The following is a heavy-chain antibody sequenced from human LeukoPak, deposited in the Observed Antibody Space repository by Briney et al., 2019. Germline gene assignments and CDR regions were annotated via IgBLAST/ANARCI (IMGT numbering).Heavy chain of an antibody. V-gene: IGHV3-23*01. J-gene: IGHJ6*02. Sequence: GGSLRLSCAASGFTFSSYAMSWVRQAPGKGLEWVSAISGSGGSTYYADSVKGRFTISRDNSKNTLYLQMNSLRAEDTAVYYCARGYCSGGSCYAYYYYYGMDVWGQGTTVTVSS. CDR2: ISGSGGST. CDR3: ARGYCSGGSCYAYYYYYGMDV. CDR1: GFTFSSYA. D-gene: IGHD2-15*01.